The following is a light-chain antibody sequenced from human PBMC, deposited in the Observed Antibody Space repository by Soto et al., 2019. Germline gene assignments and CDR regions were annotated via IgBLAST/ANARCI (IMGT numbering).Light chain of an antibody. Sequence: QSALTQPRSVSGSPGQSVTISCSGASSDVGALKYVSWYQHHPDKAPKVMIYDVTNRPSGVPERFSGSKSGNTASLTISGLQAEDEADYYCCSYAGSYVFGTGTKLTVL. CDR3: CSYAGSYV. V-gene: IGLV2-11*01. J-gene: IGLJ1*01. CDR2: DVT. CDR1: SSDVGALKY.